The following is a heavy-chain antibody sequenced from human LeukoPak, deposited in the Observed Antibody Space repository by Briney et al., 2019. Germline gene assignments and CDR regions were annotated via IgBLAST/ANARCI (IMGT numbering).Heavy chain of an antibody. J-gene: IGHJ4*02. D-gene: IGHD6-13*01. CDR2: NYNSGTT. CDR3: ARERASAGPHCDH. CDR1: GVSISTYY. V-gene: IGHV4-59*01. Sequence: SETLSLTCAVSGVSISTYYWSWIRQPPGKGLEWIGYNYNSGTTNYNPSLRSRVTVSVDRSKNQFSLRLTSVTAADTAVYYCARERASAGPHCDHWGRGILVTVSS.